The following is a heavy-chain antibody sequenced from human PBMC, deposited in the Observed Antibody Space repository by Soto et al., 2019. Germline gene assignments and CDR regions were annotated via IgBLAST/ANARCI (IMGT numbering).Heavy chain of an antibody. D-gene: IGHD3-22*01. CDR1: GGSLSSYY. J-gene: IGHJ5*02. Sequence: SQTMSLTCTVSGGSLSSYYWSWIRPPPGKGLEWIGYIYYSGSNNYNPSLKRRVTISVDTSKNQFSLKVSSVTAADTAVYYCARDGHYYDSSGYYHNWFDPWGQGTLVTVSS. CDR2: IYYSGSN. CDR3: ARDGHYYDSSGYYHNWFDP. V-gene: IGHV4-59*01.